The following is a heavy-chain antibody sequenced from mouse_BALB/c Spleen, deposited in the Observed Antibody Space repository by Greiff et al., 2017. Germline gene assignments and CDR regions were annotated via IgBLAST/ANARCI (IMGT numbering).Heavy chain of an antibody. CDR1: GFTFNTYA. Sequence: EVKVVESGGGLVQPKGSLKLSCAASGFTFNTYAMNWVRQAPGKGLEWVARIRSKSNNYATYYADSVKDRFTISRDDSQSMLYLQMNNLKTEDTAMYYCVRHLGSRRGGYAMDYWGQGTSVTVSS. D-gene: IGHD2-4*01. V-gene: IGHV10-1*02. CDR2: IRSKSNNYAT. J-gene: IGHJ4*01. CDR3: VRHLGSRRGGYAMDY.